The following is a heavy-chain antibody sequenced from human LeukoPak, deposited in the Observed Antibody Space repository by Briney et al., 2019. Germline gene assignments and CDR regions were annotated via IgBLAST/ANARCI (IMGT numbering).Heavy chain of an antibody. J-gene: IGHJ5*02. D-gene: IGHD6-13*01. CDR2: IKSKTDGGTT. Sequence: GGSLRLSCAASGFTFSSHSMNWVRQAPGKGLEWVGRIKSKTDGGTTDYAAPVKGRFTISRDDSKNTLYLQMNSLRAEDTAVYYCAREISQQQLRLENWFDPWGQGTLVTVSS. CDR3: AREISQQQLRLENWFDP. V-gene: IGHV3-15*01. CDR1: GFTFSSHS.